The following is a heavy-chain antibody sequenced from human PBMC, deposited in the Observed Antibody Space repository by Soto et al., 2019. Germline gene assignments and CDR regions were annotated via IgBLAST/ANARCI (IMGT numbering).Heavy chain of an antibody. D-gene: IGHD1-26*01. V-gene: IGHV3-23*01. CDR3: ARDHPKWELRQTDY. Sequence: SGGSLRLSCVASGFVFSDYAMSWVRQAPGKGLEWVSAISAGGSDTYYADSVKGRFTVSRVNSKNTLYLQMNTLRAEDTAVYYCARDHPKWELRQTDYWGQGTLVTVSS. CDR2: ISAGGSDT. J-gene: IGHJ4*02. CDR1: GFVFSDYA.